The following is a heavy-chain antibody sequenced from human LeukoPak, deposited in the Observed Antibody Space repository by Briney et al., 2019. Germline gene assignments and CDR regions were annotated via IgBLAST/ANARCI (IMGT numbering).Heavy chain of an antibody. J-gene: IGHJ4*02. CDR2: IFSGGNT. Sequence: GGSLRLSCAVSGLTVSSTYMSWVRQAPGKGLEWVSVIFSGGNTYYADSVKGRFTISRDNSKNTLHLQMNSLRAEDTAVYYCARDHLDYWGQGALVTVSS. D-gene: IGHD3-3*02. V-gene: IGHV3-53*01. CDR1: GLTVSSTY. CDR3: ARDHLDY.